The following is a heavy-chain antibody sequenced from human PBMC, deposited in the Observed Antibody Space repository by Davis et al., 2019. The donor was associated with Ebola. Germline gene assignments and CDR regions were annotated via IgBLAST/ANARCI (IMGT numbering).Heavy chain of an antibody. V-gene: IGHV4-34*01. Sequence: SETLSLTCTVSGGSIYSYYWSWIRQPPGKGLEWIGEINHSGSTNYNPSLKSRVTISVDTSKNQFSLKLSSVTAADTAVYYCARDSRWLVPGTYYYYGMDVWGQGTTVTVSS. CDR1: GGSIYSYY. CDR2: INHSGST. D-gene: IGHD6-19*01. J-gene: IGHJ6*02. CDR3: ARDSRWLVPGTYYYYGMDV.